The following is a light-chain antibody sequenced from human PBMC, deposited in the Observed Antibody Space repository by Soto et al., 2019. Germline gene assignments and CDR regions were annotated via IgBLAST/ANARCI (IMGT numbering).Light chain of an antibody. J-gene: IGKJ1*01. CDR1: QSISSW. CDR2: DAS. V-gene: IGKV1-5*01. Sequence: DIQMTQSPSTLSASVGDRVSITCRASQSISSWLAWYQQKPGEAPKLLIYDASSLKSGVPSRFSGSGSGTVFTLTISNLQPDDFGTYYCQQYDSYWTFGQGTKVDIK. CDR3: QQYDSYWT.